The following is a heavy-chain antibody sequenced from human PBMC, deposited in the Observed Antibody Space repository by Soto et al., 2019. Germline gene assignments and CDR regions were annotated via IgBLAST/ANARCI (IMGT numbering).Heavy chain of an antibody. D-gene: IGHD2-15*01. V-gene: IGHV3-11*01. CDR1: GFSFSDYY. Sequence: QVQLVESGGGLVKPGGSLRVSCAASGFSFSDYYMTWIRQAPGKGLEWVSYISGSGDNIHYADSVKGRFTISRDNAKNSLYLQMDSLRVEDTAGYYCARGACITCYYDDWFDTWGQGTLVTVSS. CDR2: ISGSGDNI. CDR3: ARGACITCYYDDWFDT. J-gene: IGHJ5*02.